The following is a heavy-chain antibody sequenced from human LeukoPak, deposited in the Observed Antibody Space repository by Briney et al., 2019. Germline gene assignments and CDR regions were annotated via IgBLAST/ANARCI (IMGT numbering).Heavy chain of an antibody. D-gene: IGHD1-14*01. Sequence: ASVKVSCKASGYTFTGYYMHWLRQAPGQGLEWMGRINPNIGGTNYAQKFQGRVTMTRDTSISTAYMELSTLRSDDTAVYYCATLTNRGFDPSGQGTLVTVSS. V-gene: IGHV1-2*06. J-gene: IGHJ5*02. CDR1: GYTFTGYY. CDR2: INPNIGGT. CDR3: ATLTNRGFDP.